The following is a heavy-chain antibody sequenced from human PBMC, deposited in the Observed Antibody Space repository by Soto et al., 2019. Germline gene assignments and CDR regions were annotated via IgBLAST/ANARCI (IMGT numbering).Heavy chain of an antibody. CDR2: ISYHGTNK. D-gene: IGHD2-21*02. CDR3: AKDDYGDSTGYYNGMDV. J-gene: IGHJ6*02. CDR1: GFSFSSYG. Sequence: QVQLVESGGGVVQPGRSLRLSCAASGFSFSSYGMHWVRRAPGKGLQWVAVISYHGTNKNYAVSVKGRFTISRDNSKNTLYLEMNSLRTEDTATYYYAKDDYGDSTGYYNGMDVWCRGTTVTVSS. V-gene: IGHV3-30*18.